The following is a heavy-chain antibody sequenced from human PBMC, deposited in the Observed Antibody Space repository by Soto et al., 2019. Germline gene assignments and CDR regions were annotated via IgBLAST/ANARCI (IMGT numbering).Heavy chain of an antibody. D-gene: IGHD7-27*01. Sequence: ASVKVSCKASGYTFTNYGISWVRQAPGQGLEWMGWISAHTGNTNYARKLQGRVTMTTDTSTSTAYMELRSLRSDDTAVYYCARENWDHGMDVWGQGTTVTVSS. CDR1: GYTFTNYG. CDR3: ARENWDHGMDV. V-gene: IGHV1-18*04. J-gene: IGHJ6*02. CDR2: ISAHTGNT.